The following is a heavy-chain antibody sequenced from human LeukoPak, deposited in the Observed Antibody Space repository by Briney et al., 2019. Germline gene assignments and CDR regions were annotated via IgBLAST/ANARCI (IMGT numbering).Heavy chain of an antibody. CDR1: GFTFSSYS. CDR2: ISGSSSYI. CDR3: AKDRQGEVVVPAASLDP. J-gene: IGHJ5*02. Sequence: AGGSLRLSCAASGFTFSSYSMNWVRQAPGKGLEWVSSISGSSSYIYYADSVKGRFTISRDNSKNTLYLQMNSLRAEDTAVYYCAKDRQGEVVVPAASLDPWGQGTLVTVSS. V-gene: IGHV3-21*01. D-gene: IGHD2-2*01.